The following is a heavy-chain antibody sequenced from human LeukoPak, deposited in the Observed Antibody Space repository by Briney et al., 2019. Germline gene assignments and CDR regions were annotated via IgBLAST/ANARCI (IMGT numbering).Heavy chain of an antibody. V-gene: IGHV7-4-1*02. CDR3: ARADNWNDASFDY. CDR2: ISTNTGNP. D-gene: IGHD1-20*01. J-gene: IGHJ4*02. CDR1: GYTFNTFA. Sequence: ASVKVSCKASGYTFNTFAMNWVRQAPGQGLEWLGWISTNTGNPTYAQGFTGRFVFSLDTSVSTAYLQISSLKAEDTAVYYCARADNWNDASFDYWGQGTLVTVTS.